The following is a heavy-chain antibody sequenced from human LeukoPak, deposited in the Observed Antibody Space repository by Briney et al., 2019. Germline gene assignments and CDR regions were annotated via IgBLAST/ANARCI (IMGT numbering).Heavy chain of an antibody. CDR2: IIPIFGTA. V-gene: IGHV1-69*05. CDR1: GGTFSRDA. D-gene: IGHD3-22*01. CDR3: ATTYYDSSGYHALDS. Sequence: SVKVSCKASGGTFSRDAISWVRQAPGQGLEWMGGIIPIFGTANYAQKFQGRVTITTDESTSTAYMELSSLRSEDTAVYYCATTYYDSSGYHALDSWGQGTLVTVSS. J-gene: IGHJ4*02.